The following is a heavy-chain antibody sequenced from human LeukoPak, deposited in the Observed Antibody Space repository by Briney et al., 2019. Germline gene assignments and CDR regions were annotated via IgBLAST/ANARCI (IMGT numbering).Heavy chain of an antibody. J-gene: IGHJ4*02. CDR2: IYSGDTT. CDR3: ARDRRYFGIDY. CDR1: AFSLSAYN. Sequence: GGSLRLSCAASAFSLSAYNMNWVRQAPGKGLEWVSVIYSGDTTYYADSVKGRFTISRDNSKNTLYLQMNSLRAEDTAVYYCARDRRYFGIDYWGQGTLVTVSS. V-gene: IGHV3-53*01. D-gene: IGHD2/OR15-2a*01.